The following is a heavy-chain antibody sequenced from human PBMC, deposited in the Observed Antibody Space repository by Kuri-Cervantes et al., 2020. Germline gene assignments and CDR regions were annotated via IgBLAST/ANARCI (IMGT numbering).Heavy chain of an antibody. Sequence: GESLKISCAASRFTFSSYAMNWVRQAPGKGLEWVSAISGSGGSTYYADSVKGRFTISRDNSKKTLYLDMNNLRAGDTAVYFCVKVRRLTRLFEALDIWGQGTVVTVSS. CDR1: RFTFSSYA. CDR2: ISGSGGST. CDR3: VKVRRLTRLFEALDI. V-gene: IGHV3-23*01. J-gene: IGHJ3*02.